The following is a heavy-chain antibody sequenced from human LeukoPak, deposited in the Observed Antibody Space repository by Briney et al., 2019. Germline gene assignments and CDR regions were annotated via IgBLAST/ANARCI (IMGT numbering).Heavy chain of an antibody. CDR2: ISAYNGNT. V-gene: IGHV1-18*01. Sequence: ASVKVSCKASGYTFTSYGISWARQASGQGREWMGWISAYNGNTNYAQKLQCRITMTTDTSTSTAYMELRSLRSDDRAVYYCARDAFEYSSSPFDYWGQGTLVTVSS. J-gene: IGHJ4*02. CDR1: GYTFTSYG. CDR3: ARDAFEYSSSPFDY. D-gene: IGHD6-6*01.